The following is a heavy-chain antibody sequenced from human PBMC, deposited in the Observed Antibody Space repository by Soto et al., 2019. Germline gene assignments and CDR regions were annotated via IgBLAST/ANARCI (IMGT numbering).Heavy chain of an antibody. V-gene: IGHV3-11*01. D-gene: IGHD3-16*02. CDR1: GFTFSDYY. CDR3: ARGLYYDYIWGSYRETVDY. Sequence: GGSLRLSCAASGFTFSDYYMSWIRQAPGKGLEWVSYISSSGSTIYYADSVKGRFTISRDNAKNSLYLQMNSLRAEDTAVYYCARGLYYDYIWGSYRETVDYWGQGTLVTVSS. CDR2: ISSSGSTI. J-gene: IGHJ4*02.